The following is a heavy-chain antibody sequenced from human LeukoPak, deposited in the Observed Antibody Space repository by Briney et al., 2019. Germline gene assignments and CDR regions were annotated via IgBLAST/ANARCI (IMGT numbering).Heavy chain of an antibody. V-gene: IGHV4-4*07. CDR1: GDSISNYW. J-gene: IGHJ4*02. D-gene: IGHD6-13*01. CDR2: IYTSGST. CDR3: ARDHTSSWYRGFDY. Sequence: SETLSLTCTVSGDSISNYWWSWIRQPAGEGLEWIGRIYTSGSTNYNPSLKSRVTMSVDTSKNQISLKLSSVTAADTAVYYCARDHTSSWYRGFDYWGQGTLVTVSS.